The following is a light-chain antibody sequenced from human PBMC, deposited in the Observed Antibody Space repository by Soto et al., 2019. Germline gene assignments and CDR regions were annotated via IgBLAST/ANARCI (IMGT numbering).Light chain of an antibody. V-gene: IGLV2-14*01. Sequence: QSALTQPASVSGSPGQSITISCTGTSSDVGGYNSVSWYQQHPGKAPELMIYEVSNRPSGVSNRFSGSKSGNTASLTISGLQAEDEADYYCSSYTNINTRVFGGGTTVTVL. CDR2: EVS. CDR3: SSYTNINTRV. J-gene: IGLJ3*02. CDR1: SSDVGGYNS.